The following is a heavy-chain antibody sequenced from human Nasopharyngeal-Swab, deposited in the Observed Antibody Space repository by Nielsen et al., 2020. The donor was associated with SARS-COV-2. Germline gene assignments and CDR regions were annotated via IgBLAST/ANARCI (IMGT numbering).Heavy chain of an antibody. D-gene: IGHD3-16*01. CDR3: AWGNAAGTRKPLYYYYYGMDV. J-gene: IGHJ6*02. CDR1: GGTFSSYA. CDR2: IIPIFGTA. Sequence: SVKVSCKASGGTFSSYAISWVRQAPGQGLAWMGGIIPIFGTANYAQKFHGRVTITADESTSTAYMELSSLRSEDTAVYYCAWGNAAGTRKPLYYYYYGMDVWGQGTTVTVSS. V-gene: IGHV1-69*13.